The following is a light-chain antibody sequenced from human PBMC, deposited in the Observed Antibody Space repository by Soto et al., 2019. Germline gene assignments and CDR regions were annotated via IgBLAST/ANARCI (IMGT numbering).Light chain of an antibody. V-gene: IGKV3-15*01. CDR3: QQYNEWPLT. CDR2: GAS. J-gene: IGKJ4*01. CDR1: QSVSTD. Sequence: IGMTQSPATLSVSPGERASLSCRASQSVSTDLAWYQQKPAQAPRLLIYGASTRATGIPARFSGGGSGTEFTLTISSLQSADFAVYYCQQYNEWPLTFGGGAKV.